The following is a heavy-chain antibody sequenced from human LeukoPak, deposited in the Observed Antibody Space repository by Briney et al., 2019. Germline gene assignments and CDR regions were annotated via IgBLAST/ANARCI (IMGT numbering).Heavy chain of an antibody. D-gene: IGHD3-10*02. CDR2: IKTSGGTT. CDR1: GFTFRDHY. J-gene: IGHJ4*02. Sequence: GGSLRLSCAASGFTFRDHYMDWVRQAPGKGLEWVGLIKTSGGTTDYAAPVKGRFTISKDDSINTVYLQMNSLKIEDTAVYYCIVDVSNDIYPFDYWGQGTLVTVSS. V-gene: IGHV3-15*01. CDR3: IVDVSNDIYPFDY.